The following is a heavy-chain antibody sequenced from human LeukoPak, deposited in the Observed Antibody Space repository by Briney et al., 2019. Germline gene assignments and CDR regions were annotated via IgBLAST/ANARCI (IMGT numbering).Heavy chain of an antibody. CDR1: GGSLNTVIYY. V-gene: IGHV4-39*07. CDR2: FYHSGST. CDR3: ARGFYAFDY. Sequence: SETLSLTCTVSGGSLNTVIYYWGWIRQPPGQGLEWIGSFYHSGSTYYNPSLKSRVTISLDTSKNQFSLKLSSVTAADTAVYYCARGFYAFDYWGQGTLVTVSS. J-gene: IGHJ4*02. D-gene: IGHD2/OR15-2a*01.